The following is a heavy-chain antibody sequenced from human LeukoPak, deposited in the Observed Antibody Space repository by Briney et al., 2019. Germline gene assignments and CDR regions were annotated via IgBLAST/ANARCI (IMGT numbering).Heavy chain of an antibody. J-gene: IGHJ4*02. D-gene: IGHD2-15*01. CDR2: ISASGSST. V-gene: IGHV3-23*01. CDR1: GFTFSSNSA. Sequence: GGSLRLSCAASGFTFSSNSAMTWVRQAPGKGLEWVSAISASGSSTYYADSVKGRFTISRDNSKNTVHLQMNGLRAEDTAVYYCATLRSGYFEYWGQGTLVTVSS. CDR3: ATLRSGYFEY.